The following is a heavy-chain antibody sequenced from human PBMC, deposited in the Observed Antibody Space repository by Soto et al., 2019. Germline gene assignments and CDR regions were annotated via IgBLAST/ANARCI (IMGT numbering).Heavy chain of an antibody. D-gene: IGHD5-18*01. CDR3: ARLNGYSYGYYYYYGMDV. Sequence: SETLSLTCAVYGGSFSGYYWSWIRQPPGKGLEWIGEINHSGSTNYNPSLKSRVTISVDTSKNQFSLKLSSVTAADTAVYYCARLNGYSYGYYYYYGMDVWGQGTTVTVSS. J-gene: IGHJ6*02. CDR2: INHSGST. CDR1: GGSFSGYY. V-gene: IGHV4-34*01.